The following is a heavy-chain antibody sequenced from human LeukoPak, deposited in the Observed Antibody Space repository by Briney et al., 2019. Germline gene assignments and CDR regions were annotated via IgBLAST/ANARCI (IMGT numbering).Heavy chain of an antibody. D-gene: IGHD3-16*02. J-gene: IGHJ4*02. Sequence: GGSLRLSCTASGFTFGDYAMTWVRQAPGKGLEWVGFIRSKTYGGAAEYAASVTGRFILSRDDFKSIAYLQMNSLKTEDTAVYYCSTNGQDDFVWGSYRSGDYWGQGTLVTVSS. CDR2: IRSKTYGGAA. V-gene: IGHV3-49*04. CDR1: GFTFGDYA. CDR3: STNGQDDFVWGSYRSGDY.